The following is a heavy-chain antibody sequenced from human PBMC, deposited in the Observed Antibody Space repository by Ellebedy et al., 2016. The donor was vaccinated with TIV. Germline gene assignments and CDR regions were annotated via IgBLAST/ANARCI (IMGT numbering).Heavy chain of an antibody. D-gene: IGHD1-1*01. Sequence: SETLSLXXAIAGDSVSSNSAAWNWIRQSPSRGLEWLGRTYYRSKWNYDYALSVRGRITINPDASKNHFSLQLNSVTPEDTAVYYCAGGTWQLGLGHWGQGTRVTVSS. CDR2: TYYRSKWNY. CDR3: AGGTWQLGLGH. V-gene: IGHV6-1*01. J-gene: IGHJ4*02. CDR1: GDSVSSNSAA.